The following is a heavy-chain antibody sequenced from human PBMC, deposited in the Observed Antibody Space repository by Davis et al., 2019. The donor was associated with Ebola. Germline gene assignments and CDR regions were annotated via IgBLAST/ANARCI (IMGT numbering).Heavy chain of an antibody. V-gene: IGHV3-30*18. D-gene: IGHD6-13*01. J-gene: IGHJ5*02. CDR1: GFTFSSYG. CDR2: ISYDGSNK. CDR3: AKDRGVYSIPFHWFDP. Sequence: GGSLRLSCAASGFTFSSYGLHWVRQAPGKGLEWVTVISYDGSNKFYADSVKGRFTISRDNSKNTLYLQMNSLRAEDTAVYHCAKDRGVYSIPFHWFDPWGQGTLVTVSS.